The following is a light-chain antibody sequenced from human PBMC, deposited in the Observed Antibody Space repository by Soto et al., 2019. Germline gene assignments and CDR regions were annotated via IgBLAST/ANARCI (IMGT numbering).Light chain of an antibody. CDR2: GAS. V-gene: IGKV3-20*01. CDR3: QQYGGLPLT. Sequence: EIVLTQSPGTLALSPGERATLSCRASQSFDSDYLAWYQQKPGQAPRLIIYGASSRATGIPDRFSGSGSGTDFTLTFSRLEPEDFAVYYCQQYGGLPLTFGGGTKVEIK. CDR1: QSFDSDY. J-gene: IGKJ4*01.